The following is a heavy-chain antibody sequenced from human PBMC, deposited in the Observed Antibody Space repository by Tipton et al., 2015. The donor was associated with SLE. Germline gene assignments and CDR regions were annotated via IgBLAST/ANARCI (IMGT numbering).Heavy chain of an antibody. D-gene: IGHD3-9*01. CDR1: GFTFSSYA. CDR3: AKADHYDILTGHRYFQH. V-gene: IGHV3-23*01. Sequence: GSLRVSCAASGFTFSSYAMSWVRQAPGKGLEWVSAISGSGGSTYYADSVKGRFTISRDNSKNTLYLQMNSLRAEDTAVYYCAKADHYDILTGHRYFQHWGQGTLVTVSS. J-gene: IGHJ1*01. CDR2: ISGSGGST.